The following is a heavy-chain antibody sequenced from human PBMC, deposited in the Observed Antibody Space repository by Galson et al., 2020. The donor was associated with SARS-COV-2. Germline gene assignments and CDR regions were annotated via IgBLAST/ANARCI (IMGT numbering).Heavy chain of an antibody. CDR2: ISTYSGKS. V-gene: IGHV1-18*01. D-gene: IGHD3-22*01. CDR3: ARGGGYFYDSSEGGIFDY. J-gene: IGHJ4*02. Sequence: ASVKVSCKGSGYMFSSFAITWVRQAPGQGLEWMGWISTYSGKSDSAQKLQGRVTMTTDPSTTTAYMELRSLRSDDTAVYYCARGGGYFYDSSEGGIFDYWGQGTRVTVSS. CDR1: GYMFSSFA.